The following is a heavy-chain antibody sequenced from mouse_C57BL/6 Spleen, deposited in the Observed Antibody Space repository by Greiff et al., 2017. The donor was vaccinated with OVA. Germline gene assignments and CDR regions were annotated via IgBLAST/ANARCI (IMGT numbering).Heavy chain of an antibody. V-gene: IGHV2-9-1*01. D-gene: IGHD3-2*02. CDR2: IWTGGGT. CDR1: GFSLTSYA. J-gene: IGHJ1*03. Sequence: VQLQQSGPGLVAPSQSLSITCTVSGFSLTSYAISWVRQPPGKGLEWLGVIWTGGGTNYNSALKSRLSISKDNSKSQVFLKMNSLQTDDTARYYCARTLRDSSGYWYFDVWGTGTTVTVSS. CDR3: ARTLRDSSGYWYFDV.